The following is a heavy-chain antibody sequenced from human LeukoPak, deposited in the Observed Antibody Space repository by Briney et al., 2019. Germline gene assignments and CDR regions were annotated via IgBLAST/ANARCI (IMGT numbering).Heavy chain of an antibody. D-gene: IGHD6-6*01. CDR1: GGSISSGSYY. CDR3: ARVGSSSGYYYYYYMDV. J-gene: IGHJ6*03. Sequence: PSQTLSLTRTVSGGSISSGSYYWSWIRQPAGKGLEWIGRIYTSGSTNYNPSLKSRVTISVDTSKNQFSLKLSSVTAADTAVYYCARVGSSSGYYYYYYMDVWGKGTTVTVSS. V-gene: IGHV4-61*02. CDR2: IYTSGST.